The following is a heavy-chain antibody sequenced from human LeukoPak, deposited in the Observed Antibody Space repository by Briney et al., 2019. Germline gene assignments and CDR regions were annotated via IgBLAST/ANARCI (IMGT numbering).Heavy chain of an antibody. CDR2: ISTSGSTK. V-gene: IGHV3-48*03. Sequence: PGGSLRLSCVASGFTFSSYEMNWVRQAPGKGLEWISYISTSGSTKYYADSVKGRFTISRDNAKNSLNLQMNSLRAEDTAVYYCARVRMTTVTVYYFDYWGQGTLVTVSS. D-gene: IGHD4-17*01. CDR1: GFTFSSYE. CDR3: ARVRMTTVTVYYFDY. J-gene: IGHJ4*02.